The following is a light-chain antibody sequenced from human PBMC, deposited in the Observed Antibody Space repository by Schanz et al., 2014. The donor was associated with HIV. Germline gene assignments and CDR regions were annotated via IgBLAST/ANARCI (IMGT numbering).Light chain of an antibody. CDR2: GAS. J-gene: IGKJ1*01. CDR3: QQYGNSPRT. CDR1: QSISSSL. Sequence: IVLTQSPGTLSLSPGERGTLSCRASQSISSSLLAWYQKKPGQTPRLLIYGASTRATGVPARFSGSGSGTDFTLTISRLEPEDFAVYYCQQYGNSPRTFGQGTKVEI. V-gene: IGKV3-20*01.